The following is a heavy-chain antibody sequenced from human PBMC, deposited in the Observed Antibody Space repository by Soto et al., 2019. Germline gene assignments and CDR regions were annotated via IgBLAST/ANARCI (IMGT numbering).Heavy chain of an antibody. V-gene: IGHV3-21*01. Sequence: EVQLVESGGGLVKPGGSLRLSCAASAFIFSSYSMNWVRQAPGKGLEWVSSISSSSSYIYYADSVKGRFTISRDNAKNSLYQQMNSLRVEDTAVYYCARLDQLGDYWGQGTLVTVSS. J-gene: IGHJ4*02. CDR2: ISSSSSYI. CDR1: AFIFSSYS. CDR3: ARLDQLGDY. D-gene: IGHD2-2*01.